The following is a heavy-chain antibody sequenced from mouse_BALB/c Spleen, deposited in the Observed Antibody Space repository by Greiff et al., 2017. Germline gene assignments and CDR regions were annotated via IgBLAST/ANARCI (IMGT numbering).Heavy chain of an antibody. D-gene: IGHD1-3*01. J-gene: IGHJ4*01. V-gene: IGHV5-9-4*01. CDR2: ISSGGSYT. CDR3: ARDQGGKDAMDY. CDR1: GFTFSSYA. Sequence: EVMLVESGGGLVKPGGSLKLSCAASGFTFSSYAMSWVRQSPEKRLEWVAEISSGGSYTYYPDTVTGRFTISRDNAKNTLYLEMSSLRSEDTAMYYCARDQGGKDAMDYWGQGTSVTVSS.